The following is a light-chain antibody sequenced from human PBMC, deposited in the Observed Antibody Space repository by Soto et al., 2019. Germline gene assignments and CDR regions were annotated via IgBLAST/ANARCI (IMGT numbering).Light chain of an antibody. CDR3: QQYNDTWT. V-gene: IGKV1-5*03. J-gene: IGKJ1*01. CDR2: TAS. Sequence: DIQMTQSPSTLSASVGDRVTITCRASQSISSWLAWYQQKPGKAPKLLIYTASPLQSGVPSRFSGSGSGTEFTLAISSLQPDDSATYYCQQYNDTWTFGQGTKVEIK. CDR1: QSISSW.